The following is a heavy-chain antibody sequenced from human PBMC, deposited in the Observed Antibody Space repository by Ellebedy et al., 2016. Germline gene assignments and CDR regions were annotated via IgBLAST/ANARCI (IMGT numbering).Heavy chain of an antibody. CDR2: IIPIFGTA. Sequence: SVKVSCXASGCTFSSYAISWVRQAPGQGLEWMGGIIPIFGTANYAQKFQGRVTITADESTSTAYMELSSLRSEDTAVHYCAREGPSGAVAGPYYYYGMDVWGQGTTVTVSS. D-gene: IGHD6-19*01. J-gene: IGHJ6*02. V-gene: IGHV1-69*13. CDR3: AREGPSGAVAGPYYYYGMDV. CDR1: GCTFSSYA.